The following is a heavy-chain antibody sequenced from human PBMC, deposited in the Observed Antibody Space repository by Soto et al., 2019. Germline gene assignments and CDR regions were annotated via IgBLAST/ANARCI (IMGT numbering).Heavy chain of an antibody. CDR2: INYSGNS. D-gene: IGHD6-6*01. Sequence: QVQLQESGPGLVKPSQTLSLTCTVSGGSMSSGNYYWSGIRQRPGKDLEWIGYINYSGNSLYNPSLKSRVTTSIDKSKNQSSLSLTSMTAADTAVYYCARGRRSIGRHDAFAIWGQGTMVTVSS. V-gene: IGHV4-31*03. J-gene: IGHJ3*02. CDR3: ARGRRSIGRHDAFAI. CDR1: GGSMSSGNYY.